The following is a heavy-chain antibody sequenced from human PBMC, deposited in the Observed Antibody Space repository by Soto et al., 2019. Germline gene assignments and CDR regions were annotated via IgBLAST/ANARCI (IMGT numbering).Heavy chain of an antibody. V-gene: IGHV3-48*01. CDR2: ISSSSSTI. D-gene: IGHD1-20*01. J-gene: IGHJ4*02. Sequence: GGSLRLSCAASGFTFSSYSMSWVRQAPGKGLEWVSYISSSSSTIFYADSVKGRFTISRDNAKNTLHLQMNSLRAEDTAVYYCAKEWEDCHITNNCFLSPHYWGQGTQVTVSS. CDR1: GFTFSSYS. CDR3: AKEWEDCHITNNCFLSPHY.